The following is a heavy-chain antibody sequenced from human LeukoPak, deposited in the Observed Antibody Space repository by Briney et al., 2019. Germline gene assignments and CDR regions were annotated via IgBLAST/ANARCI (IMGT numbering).Heavy chain of an antibody. Sequence: SETLSLTCTVSGDSISNYYWSWIRRPPGKGLEWIGDIYYSGTTNYNPSLKSRVTMSVDTSKNQFSLKLTSVTAADTAVYYWGRRGAGGGTSFDYWGQGTLVTVSS. J-gene: IGHJ4*02. CDR3: GRRGAGGGTSFDY. CDR2: IYYSGTT. CDR1: GDSISNYY. V-gene: IGHV4-59*08. D-gene: IGHD1-26*01.